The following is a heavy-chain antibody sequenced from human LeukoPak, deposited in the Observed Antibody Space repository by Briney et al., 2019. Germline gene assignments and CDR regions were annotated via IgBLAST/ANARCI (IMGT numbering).Heavy chain of an antibody. D-gene: IGHD6-19*01. J-gene: IGHJ4*02. CDR3: AREIGVGQWLAIDY. CDR2: ISAYNGNT. Sequence: ASVKVSCKASGYTFTSYGISWVRQAPGQGLEWMGWISAYNGNTNHAQKLQGRVTMTTDTSTSTAYMELRSLRSDDTAVYYCAREIGVGQWLAIDYWGQGTLVTVSS. V-gene: IGHV1-18*01. CDR1: GYTFTSYG.